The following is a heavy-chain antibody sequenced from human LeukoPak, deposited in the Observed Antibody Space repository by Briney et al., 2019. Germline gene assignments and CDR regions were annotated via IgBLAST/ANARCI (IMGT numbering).Heavy chain of an antibody. CDR2: IRYDGSSK. Sequence: GGSLRLSCAASGFTFSNYAMHWVRQAPGKGLEWLAYIRYDGSSKYYADFVKGRFTISRDYSKNALYLHMNSLRAEDTAVYYCARDQAGSGHYADYWGQGTLVTVSS. J-gene: IGHJ4*02. D-gene: IGHD3-10*01. CDR3: ARDQAGSGHYADY. V-gene: IGHV3-30*02. CDR1: GFTFSNYA.